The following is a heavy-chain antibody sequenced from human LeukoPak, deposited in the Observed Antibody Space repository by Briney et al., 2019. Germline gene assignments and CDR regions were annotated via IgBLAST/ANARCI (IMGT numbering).Heavy chain of an antibody. CDR1: GGSISSHY. D-gene: IGHD5-18*01. CDR3: ARRLGYSYGFGMDV. J-gene: IGHJ6*02. V-gene: IGHV4-59*08. Sequence: PSETLSLTCTVSGGSISSHYWSWIRQPPGKGLEWIGYIYYSGSTNYNPSLKSRVTISVDTSKNQFSLKLSSVTAADTAVYYCARRLGYSYGFGMDVWGQGTTVTVSS. CDR2: IYYSGST.